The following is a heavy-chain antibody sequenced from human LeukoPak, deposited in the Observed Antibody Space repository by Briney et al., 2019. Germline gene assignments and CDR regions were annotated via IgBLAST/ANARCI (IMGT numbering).Heavy chain of an antibody. V-gene: IGHV4-34*01. J-gene: IGHJ4*02. CDR3: ARGLNYDFWSGYSASFDC. D-gene: IGHD3-3*01. Sequence: SETLSLTCAVYGGSFSGYYWSWIRQPPGKGLEWIGEINHSGSTNYNPSLKSRVTISVDTSKNQFSLKLSSVTAADTAVYYCARGLNYDFWSGYSASFDCWGQGTLVTVSS. CDR1: GGSFSGYY. CDR2: INHSGST.